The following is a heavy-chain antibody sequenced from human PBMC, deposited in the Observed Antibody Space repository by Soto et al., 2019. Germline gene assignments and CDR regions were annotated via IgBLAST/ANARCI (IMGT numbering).Heavy chain of an antibody. V-gene: IGHV1-69*13. CDR2: IIPMFRTP. Sequence: SVKVSCKTSGGTFSSYEITWVRQAPGQGLEWMGGIIPMFRTPNYAQKFQGTVTISADESTSTAYMELTSLRSEDTAVYYCARDQGITTFGVYSMYYNGMDVWGPGTTVTVS. CDR1: GGTFSSYE. D-gene: IGHD3-3*01. J-gene: IGHJ6*02. CDR3: ARDQGITTFGVYSMYYNGMDV.